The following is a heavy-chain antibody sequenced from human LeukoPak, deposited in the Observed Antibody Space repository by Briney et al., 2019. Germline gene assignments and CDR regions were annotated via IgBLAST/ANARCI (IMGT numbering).Heavy chain of an antibody. CDR2: IIPILGIA. D-gene: IGHD4-17*01. CDR1: GGTFSSYA. CDR3: ARESSDYGDYVFDY. V-gene: IGHV1-69*04. Sequence: SVKVSCKASGGTFSSYAISWVRQAPGQGLEWMGRIIPILGIANYAQKFQGRVVITADKSTSTAYMGLSSLRSEDTAVYYCARESSDYGDYVFDYWGQGTPVTVSS. J-gene: IGHJ4*02.